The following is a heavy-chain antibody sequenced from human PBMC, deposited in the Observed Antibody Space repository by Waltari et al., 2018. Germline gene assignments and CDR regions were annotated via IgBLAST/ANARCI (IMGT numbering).Heavy chain of an antibody. CDR1: GASINCGDYY. D-gene: IGHD3-3*01. J-gene: IGHJ3*02. CDR3: ARVDTIFGVVPHADAFDI. Sequence: QVHLQESGPGLAKPSQTLSLTCSVSGASINCGDYYWSWIRQPPGKGLEWIGYISYSGTTYYTPSRKSRVSISLDTAKNDFSLEVRSVTAADTAMYYCARVDTIFGVVPHADAFDIWGQGTMVTVAS. V-gene: IGHV4-30-4*08. CDR2: ISYSGTT.